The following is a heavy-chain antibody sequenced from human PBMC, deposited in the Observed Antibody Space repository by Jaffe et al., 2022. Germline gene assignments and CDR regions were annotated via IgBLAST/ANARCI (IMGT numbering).Heavy chain of an antibody. V-gene: IGHV1-69*01. CDR1: GGTFSSYA. CDR3: ARDLDQCSSTSCYRNYYYYYMDV. J-gene: IGHJ6*03. CDR2: IIPIFGTA. Sequence: QVQLVQSGAEVKKPGSSVKVSCKASGGTFSSYAISWVRQAPGQGLEWMGGIIPIFGTANYAQKFQGRVTITADESTSTAYMELSSLRSEDTAVYYCARDLDQCSSTSCYRNYYYYYMDVWGKGTTVTVSS. D-gene: IGHD2-2*01.